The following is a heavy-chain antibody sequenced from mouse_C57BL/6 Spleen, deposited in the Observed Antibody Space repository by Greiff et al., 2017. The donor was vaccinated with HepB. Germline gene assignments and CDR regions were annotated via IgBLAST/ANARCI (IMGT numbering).Heavy chain of an antibody. CDR3: ARYGYYDYDDAMDY. J-gene: IGHJ4*01. V-gene: IGHV1-22*01. D-gene: IGHD2-4*01. CDR1: GYTFTDYN. Sequence: EVQLQQSGPELVKPGASVKMSCKASGYTFTDYNMHWVKQSHGKSLEWIGYINPNNGGTSYNQKFKGKATLTVNKSSSTAYMELRSLTSEDSAVYYCARYGYYDYDDAMDYWGQGTSVTVSS. CDR2: INPNNGGT.